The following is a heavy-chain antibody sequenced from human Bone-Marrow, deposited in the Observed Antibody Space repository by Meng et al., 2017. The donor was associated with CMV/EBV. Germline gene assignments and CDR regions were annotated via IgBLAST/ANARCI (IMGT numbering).Heavy chain of an antibody. V-gene: IGHV3-21*01. D-gene: IGHD3-3*01. CDR1: GFTFSSYS. CDR3: ARAPRITIFGVVIRDDGMDV. CDR2: ISSSTIYI. Sequence: GESLKISCAASGFTFSSYSMNWVRQAPGKGLEWVSSISSSTIYIYYADSVKGRFTISRDNAKNSLYLQMNSLRAEDTAVYYCARAPRITIFGVVIRDDGMDVWGQGTTVTVSS. J-gene: IGHJ6*02.